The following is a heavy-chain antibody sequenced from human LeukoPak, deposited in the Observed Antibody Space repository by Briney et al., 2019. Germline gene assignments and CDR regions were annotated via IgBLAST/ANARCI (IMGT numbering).Heavy chain of an antibody. CDR1: GGSISSYY. Sequence: PSETLSLTCTVSGGSISSYYWSWIRQPPGKGLEWIGYIYYSGSTNYNPSLKSRVTISVDTSKKQYSLKLSSVTAADTAVYYCARDYGGSYFYWGLGTLVTVSS. J-gene: IGHJ4*02. V-gene: IGHV4-59*01. CDR2: IYYSGST. CDR3: ARDYGGSYFY. D-gene: IGHD1-26*01.